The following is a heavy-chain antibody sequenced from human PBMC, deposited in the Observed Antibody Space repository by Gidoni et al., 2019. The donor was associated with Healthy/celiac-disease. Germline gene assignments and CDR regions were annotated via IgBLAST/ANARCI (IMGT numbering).Heavy chain of an antibody. D-gene: IGHD2-2*02. Sequence: VQLLESGGGLVRPGGSLKLSCAASGVTFRSYRTNWLRQATGKGLEWVSCISSSSSYIYYADAVNGRFTIPRDNAKNSLYLQMNSLRAEDTAVYYCASNSKQYQLLYVAAVGMDVGGQGTTVTVSS. CDR1: GVTFRSYR. V-gene: IGHV3-21*01. CDR2: ISSSSSYI. CDR3: ASNSKQYQLLYVAAVGMDV. J-gene: IGHJ6*02.